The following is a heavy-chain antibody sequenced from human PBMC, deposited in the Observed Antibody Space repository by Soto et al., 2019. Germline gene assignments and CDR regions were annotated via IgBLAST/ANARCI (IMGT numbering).Heavy chain of an antibody. J-gene: IGHJ6*02. CDR1: GGSISTYY. CDR3: ARGAAAGVDYGMDV. CDR2: IYRSGGT. V-gene: IGHV4-4*07. Sequence: SETLSLTCSVSGGSISTYYWSWIRQPAGKGLEWIGRIYRSGGTNFNPSLKSRVTMSVDTSKNQFSLKLSSVVAADTAVYYCARGAAAGVDYGMDVWGQGTTVTVS. D-gene: IGHD6-13*01.